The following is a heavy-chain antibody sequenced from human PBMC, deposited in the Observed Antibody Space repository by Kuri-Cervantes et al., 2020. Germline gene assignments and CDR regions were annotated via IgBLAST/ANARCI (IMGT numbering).Heavy chain of an antibody. CDR1: GFTFISYA. CDR2: ISGSGGST. CDR3: AKADYCSSTSCYLDYFDY. V-gene: IGHV3-23*01. Sequence: GESLKISCAASGFTFISYAMSWVRQAPRKGLEWVSAISGSGGSTYYADSVKGRFTISRDNSKNTLYLQMNSLRAEDTAVYYCAKADYCSSTSCYLDYFDYWGQGTLVTVSS. J-gene: IGHJ4*02. D-gene: IGHD2-2*01.